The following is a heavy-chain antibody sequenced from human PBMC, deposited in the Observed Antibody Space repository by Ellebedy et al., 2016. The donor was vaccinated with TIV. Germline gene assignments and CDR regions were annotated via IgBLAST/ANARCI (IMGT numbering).Heavy chain of an antibody. D-gene: IGHD3-22*01. J-gene: IGHJ4*02. Sequence: GGSLRLSXAASGFTFSSYAMHWVRQAPGKGLEWVAVISYDGSNKYYADSVKGRFTISRDNSKNTLYLQMNSLRAEDTAVYYCAKEMTYYYDSSGYYALDYWGQGTLVTVSS. V-gene: IGHV3-30*04. CDR1: GFTFSSYA. CDR2: ISYDGSNK. CDR3: AKEMTYYYDSSGYYALDY.